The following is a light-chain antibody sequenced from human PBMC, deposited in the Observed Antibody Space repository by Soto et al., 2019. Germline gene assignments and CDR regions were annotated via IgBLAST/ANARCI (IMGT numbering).Light chain of an antibody. J-gene: IGKJ1*01. Sequence: NVLTQTPGTLSLSPGERATLSCRASQSVSSSSLAWYQQKRGQAPRLLIHDASSRATGIPDRFSGSGSGTDFTLTISRLEPEDFAVYYCQQDGGSPRTFGQGTKVDIK. CDR2: DAS. CDR1: QSVSSSS. CDR3: QQDGGSPRT. V-gene: IGKV3-20*01.